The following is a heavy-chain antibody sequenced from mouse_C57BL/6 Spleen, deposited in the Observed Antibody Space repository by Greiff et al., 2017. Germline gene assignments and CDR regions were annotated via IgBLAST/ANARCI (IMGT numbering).Heavy chain of an antibody. D-gene: IGHD2-3*01. V-gene: IGHV1-4*01. J-gene: IGHJ2*01. CDR3: ARGYDGSFDY. Sequence: VQLKESGAELARPGASVKMSCKASGYTFTSYTMHWVKQRPGQGLEWIGYINPSSGYTKYNQKFKDKATLTADKSSSTAYMQLSSLTSEDSAVYYCARGYDGSFDYWGQGTTLTVSS. CDR2: INPSSGYT. CDR1: GYTFTSYT.